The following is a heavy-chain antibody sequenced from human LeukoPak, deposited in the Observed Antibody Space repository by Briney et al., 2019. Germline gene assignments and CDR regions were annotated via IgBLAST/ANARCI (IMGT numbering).Heavy chain of an antibody. V-gene: IGHV4-4*02. D-gene: IGHD3-10*01. CDR1: GGSISSSNW. J-gene: IGHJ4*02. CDR3: ARRVGGGYYGSGSYYN. CDR2: IYHSGST. Sequence: SETLSLTCAVSGGSISSSNWWSWVRQPPGKGLEWIGEIYHSGSTNYNPSLKSRVTISVDKSKNQFSLKLSSVTAADTAVYYCARRVGGGYYGSGSYYNWGQGTLVTVSS.